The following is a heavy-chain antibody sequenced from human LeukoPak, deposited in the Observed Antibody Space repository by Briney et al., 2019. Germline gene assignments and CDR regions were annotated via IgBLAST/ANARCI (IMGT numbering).Heavy chain of an antibody. CDR1: GFTFSRYA. J-gene: IGHJ4*02. CDR3: TKDRGYSGYDGSDY. Sequence: GRSLRLSCAASGFTFSRYAMHWVRQAPGKGLEWVALLSYDGSDKYYADSVKSRFIISRDNSKNTVYLQMNSLRPDDTAFYYCTKDRGYSGYDGSDYWGQGTLVTVSS. CDR2: LSYDGSDK. D-gene: IGHD5-12*01. V-gene: IGHV3-30*04.